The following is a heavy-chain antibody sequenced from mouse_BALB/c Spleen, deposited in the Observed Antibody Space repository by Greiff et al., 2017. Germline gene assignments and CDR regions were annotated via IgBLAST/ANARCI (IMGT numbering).Heavy chain of an antibody. V-gene: IGHV5-9-4*01. CDR2: ISSGGSYT. CDR3: ARAAGFAY. D-gene: IGHD1-2*01. Sequence: EVQGVESGGGLVKPGGSLKLSCAASGFTFSSYAMSWVRQSPEKRLEWVAEISSGGSYTYYPDTVTGRFTISRDNAKNTLYLEMSSLRSEDTAMYYCARAAGFAYWGQGTLVTVSA. CDR1: GFTFSSYA. J-gene: IGHJ3*01.